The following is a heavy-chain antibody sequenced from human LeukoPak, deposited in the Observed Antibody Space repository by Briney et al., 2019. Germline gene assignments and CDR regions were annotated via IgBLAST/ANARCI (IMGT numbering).Heavy chain of an antibody. D-gene: IGHD3-22*01. CDR1: GYTFTSYS. CDR2: IDSKTGNP. Sequence: ASVKVSCKASGYTFTSYSINWVRQAPGQGLEWMGWIDSKTGNPTYAQGFTGRFVFSLDTSVTTAYLQISSLKAEDTAVYYCARDVGYYDSSGYYLGWFDPWGQGTLVTVSS. CDR3: ARDVGYYDSSGYYLGWFDP. J-gene: IGHJ5*02. V-gene: IGHV7-4-1*02.